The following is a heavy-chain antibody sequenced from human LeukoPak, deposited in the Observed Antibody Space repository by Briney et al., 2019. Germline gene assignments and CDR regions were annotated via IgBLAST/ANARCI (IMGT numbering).Heavy chain of an antibody. D-gene: IGHD6-13*01. CDR3: AREGGIAAADEGWFDP. Sequence: ASVKVSCKASGYTFTSYYMHWVRQAPGQGLEWMGIINPSAGSTRYAQKFQGRVTMTRDTSTSTVYMGLSSLKSEDTAVYYCAREGGIAAADEGWFDPWGQGTLVTVSS. CDR2: INPSAGST. V-gene: IGHV1-46*01. J-gene: IGHJ5*02. CDR1: GYTFTSYY.